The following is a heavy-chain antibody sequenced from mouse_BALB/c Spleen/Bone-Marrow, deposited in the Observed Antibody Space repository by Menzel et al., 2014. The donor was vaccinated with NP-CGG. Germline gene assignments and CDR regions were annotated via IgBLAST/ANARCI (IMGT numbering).Heavy chain of an antibody. J-gene: IGHJ4*01. CDR2: INPSTGYT. CDR3: ARRGYAMDY. Sequence: VQLQQSGAELAKPGASVKMSCKASGYTFASYWMHWVKQRPGQGLEWIGYINPSTGYTEYNQKSKDKATLTADKSSSTAYTQLSSLTSEDSAVYYRARRGYAMDYWGQGTSVTVSS. V-gene: IGHV1-7*01. CDR1: GYTFASYW.